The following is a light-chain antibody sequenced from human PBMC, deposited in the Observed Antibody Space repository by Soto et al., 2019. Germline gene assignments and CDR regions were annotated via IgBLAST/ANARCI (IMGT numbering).Light chain of an antibody. CDR3: GTWDSSLSAYV. CDR2: DNN. J-gene: IGLJ1*01. Sequence: QSVLTQPPSVSAAPRQKVTISCSGSSSNIRNNYVSWYQQLPGTAPKLPIYDNNKRHSGIPDRSSGSKSGTSATLGITGLQTGDEADYYCGTWDSSLSAYVFGTGTKVTVL. V-gene: IGLV1-51*01. CDR1: SSNIRNNY.